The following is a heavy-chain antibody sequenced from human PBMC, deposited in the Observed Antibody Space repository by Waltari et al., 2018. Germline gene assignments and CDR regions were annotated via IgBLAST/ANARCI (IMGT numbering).Heavy chain of an antibody. Sequence: QVQLVQSGAEVKKPGASAKVPCKASGYTFTSDDINWVRQATGEGLEGMGWMNPNSGNTGSAQKFQGRVTITRNTSISTAYMELCSLRSEDTAVYYCARGLHNWGLYYFDYWGQGTLVTVSS. D-gene: IGHD7-27*01. CDR3: ARGLHNWGLYYFDY. V-gene: IGHV1-8*03. CDR2: MNPNSGNT. J-gene: IGHJ4*02. CDR1: GYTFTSDD.